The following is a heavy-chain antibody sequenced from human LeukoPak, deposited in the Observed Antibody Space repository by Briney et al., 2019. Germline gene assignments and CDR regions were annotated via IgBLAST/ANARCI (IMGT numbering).Heavy chain of an antibody. J-gene: IGHJ4*02. CDR2: ISSSSSYT. Sequence: GGSLRLSCAASGFTFSDYYMSWNRQAPGKGLEWVSYISSSSSYTNYADSVKGRFTISRDNAKNSLYLQMNSLRAEDAAVHYCARVMTYSSSWYYFDYWGQGTLVTVSS. D-gene: IGHD6-13*01. V-gene: IGHV3-11*06. CDR1: GFTFSDYY. CDR3: ARVMTYSSSWYYFDY.